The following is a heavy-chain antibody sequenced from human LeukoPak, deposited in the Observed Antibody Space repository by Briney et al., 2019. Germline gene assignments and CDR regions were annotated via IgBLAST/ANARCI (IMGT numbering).Heavy chain of an antibody. D-gene: IGHD4-23*01. Sequence: GGSLRLSCAASGFSFSSYSMNWVRQAPGKGLEWVSGINTDGSSRNYADSVKGRFTISRDNAKNTLYLQMNSLRVEDMAVYYCYGGNAEQWGQGTLVTVSS. CDR2: INTDGSSR. V-gene: IGHV3-74*01. CDR3: YGGNAEQ. J-gene: IGHJ1*01. CDR1: GFSFSSYS.